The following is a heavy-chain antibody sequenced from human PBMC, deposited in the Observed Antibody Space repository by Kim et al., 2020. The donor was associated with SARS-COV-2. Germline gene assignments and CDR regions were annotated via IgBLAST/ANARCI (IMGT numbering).Heavy chain of an antibody. CDR1: GFTFSSYG. Sequence: GGSLRLSCAASGFTFSSYGMHWVRQAPGKGLEWVEVIWYDGSNQYYADSVKGRFTISRDNSKNTLYLQMNSLRAEDTAVYYCARDTRDYYGMDVWGQGTTVTVSS. CDR3: ARDTRDYYGMDV. J-gene: IGHJ6*02. V-gene: IGHV3-33*01. CDR2: IWYDGSNQ.